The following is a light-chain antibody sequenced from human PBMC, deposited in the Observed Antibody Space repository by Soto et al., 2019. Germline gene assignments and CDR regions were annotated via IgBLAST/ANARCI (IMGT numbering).Light chain of an antibody. CDR2: AAS. V-gene: IGKV1-27*01. CDR1: QAIGNF. J-gene: IGKJ4*01. CDR3: QKCKVAHFS. Sequence: ILMTQSPSSLSAFVGDRVTLTCRASQAIGNFLAWYQQKPGKVPKLLIYAASTLQSGVPSRFIGSGSGTDFTLTISSLQPEDVATYYCQKCKVAHFSFGGGTKVEIK.